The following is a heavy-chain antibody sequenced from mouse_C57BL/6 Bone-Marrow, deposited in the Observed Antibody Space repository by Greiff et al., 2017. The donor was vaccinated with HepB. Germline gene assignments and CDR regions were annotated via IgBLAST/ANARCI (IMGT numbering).Heavy chain of an antibody. Sequence: QVQLKESGPGLVKPSQSLFLTCSITGFPITSGYYWIWIRQSPGKPLEWMGYITHSGETFYNPSLQSPISITRETSKNQFFLQLNSVTTEDTAMYYCAGDNYGTGFAYWGQGTLVTVSA. D-gene: IGHD1-1*01. CDR2: ITHSGET. V-gene: IGHV12-3*01. J-gene: IGHJ3*01. CDR1: GFPITSGYY. CDR3: AGDNYGTGFAY.